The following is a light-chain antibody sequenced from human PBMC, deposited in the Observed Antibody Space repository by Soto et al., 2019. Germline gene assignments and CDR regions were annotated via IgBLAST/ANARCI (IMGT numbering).Light chain of an antibody. Sequence: DIVMTQSPLSLPVTPGESASISCRSSQSLLHSNGYNCLDWYLQKPGQSPQLLIYLGSNRAPGVTDRLSGSGSGTDFTLKISRVEAGDVGVYYCMQALQTPWTFGQGTKVEI. J-gene: IGKJ1*01. CDR2: LGS. CDR3: MQALQTPWT. V-gene: IGKV2-28*01. CDR1: QSLLHSNGYNC.